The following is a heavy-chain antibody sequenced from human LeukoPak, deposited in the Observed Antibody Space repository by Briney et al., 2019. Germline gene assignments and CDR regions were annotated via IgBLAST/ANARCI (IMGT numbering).Heavy chain of an antibody. D-gene: IGHD3-10*01. CDR2: ISHGGST. J-gene: IGHJ4*02. CDR3: ARVVGGPGDY. V-gene: IGHV4-34*01. CDR1: GGSFSDYY. Sequence: PSETLSLTCAVYGGSFSDYYWTWIRQPPGKGLEWIGEISHGGSTNYKASLKSRVTISVDTSKNQFSLKLSSVTAADTAVYYCARVVGGPGDYWGQGTLVTVSS.